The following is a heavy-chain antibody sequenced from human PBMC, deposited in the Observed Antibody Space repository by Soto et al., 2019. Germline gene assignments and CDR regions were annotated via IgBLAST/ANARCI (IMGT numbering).Heavy chain of an antibody. CDR3: AREVTGGAAYFDS. V-gene: IGHV3-53*01. CDR1: GFTVSTNY. CDR2: IYSGGST. Sequence: HPGGSLRLSCAASGFTVSTNYMNWVRQAPGRGLEWISIIYSGGSTSYADSVRGRFTISRDNSKNTLHLQMNSLRVEDTAVYYCAREVTGGAAYFDSWGQGTLVTVSS. D-gene: IGHD4-4*01. J-gene: IGHJ4*02.